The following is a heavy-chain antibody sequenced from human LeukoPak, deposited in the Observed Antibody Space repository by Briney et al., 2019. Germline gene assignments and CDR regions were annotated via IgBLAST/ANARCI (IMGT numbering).Heavy chain of an antibody. Sequence: GGSLRLSCAASGFTFSSYSMNWVRQAPGKGLEWVSSISSSSSYIYYADSVKGRFTISRDNSKNTLYLQMNSLRAEDTAVYYCAKDPGYFGSGSYFDYWGQGILVTVSS. CDR3: AKDPGYFGSGSYFDY. D-gene: IGHD3-10*01. V-gene: IGHV3-21*04. J-gene: IGHJ4*02. CDR1: GFTFSSYS. CDR2: ISSSSSYI.